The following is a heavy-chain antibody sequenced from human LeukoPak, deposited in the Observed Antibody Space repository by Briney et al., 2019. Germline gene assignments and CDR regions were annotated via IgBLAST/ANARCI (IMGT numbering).Heavy chain of an antibody. CDR2: ISSYNGNT. V-gene: IGHV1-18*01. D-gene: IGHD5/OR15-5a*01. J-gene: IGHJ3*02. Sequence: ASVKVSCKVSVYTFTALGISRVPQAPGHGLEWMGWISSYNGNTNYAQKLQGRVTMSTDTSTGTAYMELRSLRSDATAVYYCARPVAVSSRDSFYICCQGTMVTVSS. CDR3: ARPVAVSSRDSFYI. CDR1: VYTFTALG.